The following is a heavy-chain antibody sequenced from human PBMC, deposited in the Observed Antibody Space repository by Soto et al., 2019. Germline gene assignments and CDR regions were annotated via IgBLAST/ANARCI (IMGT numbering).Heavy chain of an antibody. CDR1: GYTFTSYG. CDR3: ARDTFVYCSSTSCNYGTDV. Sequence: QVQLVQSGAEVKKPGASVKVSCKASGYTFTSYGISWVRQAPGQGLEWMGWISAYNGNTNYAQKLQGRVTMTTDTSTSTAYMELRSLRSDDTAVYYCARDTFVYCSSTSCNYGTDVWGQGTTVTVSS. V-gene: IGHV1-18*04. CDR2: ISAYNGNT. D-gene: IGHD2-2*01. J-gene: IGHJ6*02.